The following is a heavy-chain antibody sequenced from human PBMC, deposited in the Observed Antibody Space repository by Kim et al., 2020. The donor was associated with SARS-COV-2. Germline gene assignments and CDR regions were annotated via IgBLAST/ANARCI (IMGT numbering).Heavy chain of an antibody. CDR1: GFTFSTYG. CDR2: ITGNGAVT. Sequence: GGSLRLSCAASGFTFSTYGMSWVRQAPGKGLEWVSAITGNGAVTYYADSVKGRFAISRDNSKNTLYLQMNSLRAEDTAIYYCAKRGVDAVMGRICAYWG. V-gene: IGHV3-23*01. D-gene: IGHD5-18*01. J-gene: IGHJ4*01. CDR3: AKRGVDAVMGRICAY.